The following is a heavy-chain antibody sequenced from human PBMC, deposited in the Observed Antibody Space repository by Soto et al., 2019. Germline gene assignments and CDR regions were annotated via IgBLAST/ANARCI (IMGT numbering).Heavy chain of an antibody. J-gene: IGHJ6*02. V-gene: IGHV4-4*02. CDR3: ASTEAGTTHRDYYYGMDV. D-gene: IGHD1-7*01. CDR1: GGSITSSNW. CDR2: IYHSGST. Sequence: QVQLQESGPGLVKPSGTLSLTCAVSGGSITSSNWWSWVRQPPGKGLEWIGEIYHSGSTNYNPSLKSRVTISVDKSKNQFSLKLSSGTAADTAVYSCASTEAGTTHRDYYYGMDVCGQGTTVTVSS.